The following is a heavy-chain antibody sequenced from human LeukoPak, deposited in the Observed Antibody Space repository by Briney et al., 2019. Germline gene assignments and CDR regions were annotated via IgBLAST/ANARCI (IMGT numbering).Heavy chain of an antibody. CDR1: GFTFSSYG. D-gene: IGHD2-2*01. CDR2: ISYDGSNK. V-gene: IGHV3-30*03. CDR3: ARSYCSSTSCYYFDY. Sequence: PGGSLRLSCAASGFTFSSYGMHWVRQAPGKGLEWVAVISYDGSNKYYADSVKGRFTISRDNSKNTLYLQMNSLRAEDTAVYYCARSYCSSTSCYYFDYWGQGTLVTVSS. J-gene: IGHJ4*02.